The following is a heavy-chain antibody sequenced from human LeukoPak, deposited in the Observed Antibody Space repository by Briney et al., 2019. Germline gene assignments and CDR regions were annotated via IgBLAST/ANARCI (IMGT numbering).Heavy chain of an antibody. V-gene: IGHV3-7*01. CDR1: GFTFSSYG. Sequence: PGGSLRLSCAASGFTFSSYGMHWVRQAPGKGLEWVANIKEDGSDKNYVVSMKGRFTISRDNAKNSLYLQMNSLRAEDTAVYYCARDAGYGYDRFDYWGQGTQVTVSS. J-gene: IGHJ4*02. CDR2: IKEDGSDK. D-gene: IGHD5-18*01. CDR3: ARDAGYGYDRFDY.